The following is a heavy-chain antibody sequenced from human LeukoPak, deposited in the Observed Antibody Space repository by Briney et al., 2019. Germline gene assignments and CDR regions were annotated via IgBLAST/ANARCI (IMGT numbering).Heavy chain of an antibody. Sequence: GGSLRLSCAASGFTLSDYWMNWVRQTPGKGPVWVSHISPDGRNIAYADSVKGRFTIPRDSAKNTLYLQMNSLRVGDTAVYYCVRDGGGTTPYDSWGQGTLVTVSS. CDR3: VRDGGGTTPYDS. CDR2: ISPDGRNI. V-gene: IGHV3-74*01. D-gene: IGHD1-7*01. CDR1: GFTLSDYW. J-gene: IGHJ4*02.